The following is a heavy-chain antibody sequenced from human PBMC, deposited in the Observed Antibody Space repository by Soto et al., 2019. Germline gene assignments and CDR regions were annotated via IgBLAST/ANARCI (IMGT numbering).Heavy chain of an antibody. V-gene: IGHV3-30*04. Sequence: GGSLRLSCAASGFSFTHYTINWVRQAPGKGLEWVAVMSYDGTNEYYADSVKGRFTISRDNSKSTAYLQMNSLTPEDTALYYCARKWGTYSSASLDYWGLGTLVTVSS. D-gene: IGHD6-19*01. CDR1: GFSFTHYT. CDR2: MSYDGTNE. J-gene: IGHJ4*02. CDR3: ARKWGTYSSASLDY.